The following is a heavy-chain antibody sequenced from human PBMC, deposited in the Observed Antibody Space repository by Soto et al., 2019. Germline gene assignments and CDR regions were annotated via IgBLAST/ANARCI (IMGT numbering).Heavy chain of an antibody. V-gene: IGHV3-33*01. CDR2: IWYDGSNK. CDR1: GFTFSSYG. D-gene: IGHD2-21*02. J-gene: IGHJ4*02. CDR3: ARCLGGGGDCYSRPYYFDY. Sequence: QVQLVESGGGVVQPGRSLRLSCAASGFTFSSYGMHWVRQAPGKGLEWVAVIWYDGSNKYYADSVKGRFTISRDNSKNTLYLQMNSLRAEDTAVYYCARCLGGGGDCYSRPYYFDYWGQGTLVTVSS.